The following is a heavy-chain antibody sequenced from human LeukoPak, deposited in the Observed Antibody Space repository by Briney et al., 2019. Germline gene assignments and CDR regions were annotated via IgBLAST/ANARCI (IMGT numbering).Heavy chain of an antibody. J-gene: IGHJ6*03. Sequence: SETLSLTCAVSGGSISSSNWWSWVRQPPGKGLEWIGEIYHSGSTNYNPSLKSRVTISVDTSKNQFSLKLSSVTAADTAVYYCARDRYYYDSSGYKYMDVWGKGTTVTVSS. CDR3: ARDRYYYDSSGYKYMDV. CDR1: GGSISSSNW. CDR2: IYHSGST. V-gene: IGHV4-4*02. D-gene: IGHD3-22*01.